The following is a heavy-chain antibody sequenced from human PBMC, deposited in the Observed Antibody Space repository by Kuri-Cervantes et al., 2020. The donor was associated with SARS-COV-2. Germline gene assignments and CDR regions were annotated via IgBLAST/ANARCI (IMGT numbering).Heavy chain of an antibody. J-gene: IGHJ3*02. Sequence: GGSLRLSCAASGFTFSSYDMHWVRQATGKGLEWVSAIGTAGDTYYPGSVKGRFTISRDNSKNTLYLQMNSLRAEDTAVYYCARDGLPTIFGVVTNDAFDIWGQGTMVTVSS. V-gene: IGHV3-13*04. CDR2: IGTAGDT. D-gene: IGHD3-3*01. CDR3: ARDGLPTIFGVVTNDAFDI. CDR1: GFTFSSYD.